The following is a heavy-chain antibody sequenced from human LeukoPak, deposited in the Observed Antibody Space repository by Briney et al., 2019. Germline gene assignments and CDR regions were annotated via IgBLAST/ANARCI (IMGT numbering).Heavy chain of an antibody. Sequence: ASVKVSCKASGYTFTGYYMHWVRQAPGQGLEWMGRINPNSGGTNYAQKFQGRVTMTRDTSISAAYMELSRLRSDDTAVYYCARQGNSEVYFDYWGQGTLVTVSS. CDR1: GYTFTGYY. J-gene: IGHJ4*02. CDR3: ARQGNSEVYFDY. V-gene: IGHV1-2*06. D-gene: IGHD4-23*01. CDR2: INPNSGGT.